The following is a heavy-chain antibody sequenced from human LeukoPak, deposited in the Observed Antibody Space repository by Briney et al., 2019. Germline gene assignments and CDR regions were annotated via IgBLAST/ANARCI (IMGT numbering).Heavy chain of an antibody. J-gene: IGHJ4*02. V-gene: IGHV4-39*07. D-gene: IGHD3-16*01. Sequence: PSETLSLTCTVSGDSISSTNFYWGWIRQPPGKGLEWIGSIYNTGSTNYNPSLKSRVTISVDTSKNQFSLKLSSVTAADTAVYYCARLTGKSRAVFGGYWGQGTLVTVSS. CDR3: ARLTGKSRAVFGGY. CDR2: IYNTGST. CDR1: GDSISSTNFY.